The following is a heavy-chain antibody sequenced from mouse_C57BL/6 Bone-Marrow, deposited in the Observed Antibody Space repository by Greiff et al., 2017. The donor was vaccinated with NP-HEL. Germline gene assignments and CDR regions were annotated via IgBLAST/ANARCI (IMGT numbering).Heavy chain of an antibody. CDR2: IDPSDSYT. D-gene: IGHD2-4*01. J-gene: IGHJ2*01. CDR3: ARGGYDYGGDY. Sequence: VQLQQPGAELVKPGASVKLSCKASGYTFTSYWMQWVKQRPGQGLEWIGEIDPSDSYTNYNQKFKGKATLTVDTSSSTAYMQLSSLTSEDSAVYYCARGGYDYGGDYWGQGTTLTVSS. CDR1: GYTFTSYW. V-gene: IGHV1-50*01.